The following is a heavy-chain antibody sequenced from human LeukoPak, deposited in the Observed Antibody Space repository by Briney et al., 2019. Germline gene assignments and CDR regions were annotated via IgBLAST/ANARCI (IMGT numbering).Heavy chain of an antibody. J-gene: IGHJ6*03. CDR2: ISSSGSTI. Sequence: GGSLRLSWAASGFTFSDYYMSWIRQAPGKGLEWVSYISSSGSTIYYADSVKGRFTISRDNAKNSLYLQMNSLRAEDTAVYYCARAAYSGSYEGYYYMDVWGKGTTVTVSS. V-gene: IGHV3-11*04. D-gene: IGHD1-26*01. CDR1: GFTFSDYY. CDR3: ARAAYSGSYEGYYYMDV.